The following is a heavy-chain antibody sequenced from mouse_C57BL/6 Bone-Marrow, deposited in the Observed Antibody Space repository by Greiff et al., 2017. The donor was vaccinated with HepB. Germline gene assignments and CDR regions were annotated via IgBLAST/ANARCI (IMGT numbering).Heavy chain of an antibody. CDR1: GYTFTSYW. Sequence: QVHVKQPGAELVMPGASVKLSCKASGYTFTSYWMHWVKQRPGQGLEWIGEIDPSDSYTNYNQKFKGKSTLTVDKSSSTAYMQLSSLTSEDSAVYYCARGMITTSPYYAMDYWGQGTSVTVSS. CDR3: ARGMITTSPYYAMDY. D-gene: IGHD2-4*01. J-gene: IGHJ4*01. V-gene: IGHV1-69*01. CDR2: IDPSDSYT.